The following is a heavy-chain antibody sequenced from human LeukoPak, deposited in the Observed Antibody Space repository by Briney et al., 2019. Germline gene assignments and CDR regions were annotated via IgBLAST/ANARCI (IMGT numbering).Heavy chain of an antibody. J-gene: IGHJ3*02. CDR3: ARDTQNDAFDI. D-gene: IGHD2-2*02. V-gene: IGHV4-61*10. CDR2: IYYSGST. Sequence: PSQTLSLTCTVSGGSISSGSYYWSWIRQPAGKGLEWIGYIYYSGSTNYNPSLKSRVTISVDTSKNQFSLKLSSVTAADTAVYYCARDTQNDAFDIWGQGTMVTVSS. CDR1: GGSISSGSYY.